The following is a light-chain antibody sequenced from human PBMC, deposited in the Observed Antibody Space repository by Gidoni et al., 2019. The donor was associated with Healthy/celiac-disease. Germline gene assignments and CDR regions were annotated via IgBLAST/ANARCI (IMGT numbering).Light chain of an antibody. V-gene: IGKV1-39*01. CDR2: AAS. CDR3: QQRYSTPPWT. J-gene: IGKJ1*01. Sequence: IQMPQSPSSLSASVRDRVPITCRASQSISNFLNWYQQKTGNAPKLLIYAASNLQIGVPSRFSGSGSGTYFTITIISLQPEDFATYYCQQRYSTPPWTFGQGTKVEIK. CDR1: QSISNF.